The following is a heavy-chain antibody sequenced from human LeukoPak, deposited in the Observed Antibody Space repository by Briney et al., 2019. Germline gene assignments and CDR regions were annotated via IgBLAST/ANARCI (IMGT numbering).Heavy chain of an antibody. J-gene: IGHJ3*02. D-gene: IGHD3-10*01. V-gene: IGHV4-59*08. Sequence: PSETLSLTCTVSGGSISSYYWSWIRQPPGKGLEWIGYIYYSGSTNYNPSLKSRVTISVDTSKNQFSLKLSSVTAADTAVYYCARRHYYGSGSYYYAFDIWGQGTMVTVSS. CDR3: ARRHYYGSGSYYYAFDI. CDR2: IYYSGST. CDR1: GGSISSYY.